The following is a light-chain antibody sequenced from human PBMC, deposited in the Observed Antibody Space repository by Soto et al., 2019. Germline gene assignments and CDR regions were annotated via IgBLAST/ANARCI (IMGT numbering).Light chain of an antibody. Sequence: EIVLTQSPGTLSLSPGERATLSCRASQSVSSSYLAWYQQKPGQAPRLLLYGASSRATGIPDRFSGSGSGTDFTLTISILEPEDFAVYYCQQYGSSRTFGQGTKVEIK. V-gene: IGKV3-20*01. CDR1: QSVSSSY. CDR2: GAS. CDR3: QQYGSSRT. J-gene: IGKJ1*01.